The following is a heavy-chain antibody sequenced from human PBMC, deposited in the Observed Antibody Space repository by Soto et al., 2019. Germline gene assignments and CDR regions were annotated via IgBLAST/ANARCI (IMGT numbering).Heavy chain of an antibody. CDR1: GFTFDDYT. Sequence: GGSLRLSCAASGFTFDDYTMQWVRQAPGKGLEWVSLISWDGGITYYADSVKGRFTISRDNSKNSLYLQMNSLTTEDTALYYGAKAGAYNYGSYFDYWGQGTLVTVSS. D-gene: IGHD5-18*01. J-gene: IGHJ4*02. CDR2: ISWDGGIT. CDR3: AKAGAYNYGSYFDY. V-gene: IGHV3-43*01.